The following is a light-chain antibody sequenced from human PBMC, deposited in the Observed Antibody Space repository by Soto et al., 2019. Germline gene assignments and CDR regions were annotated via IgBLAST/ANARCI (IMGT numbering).Light chain of an antibody. CDR2: GAS. J-gene: IGKJ5*01. Sequence: EIVMTQSPATLSVSPGGRATLSCRASQSVTSNLAWYQQKPGQAPRLLIYGASTRATGIPDRFSGSGSGTDFTLTISRLEPEDFAVYYCQQYSSSLITFGQGTRLEI. CDR1: QSVTSN. CDR3: QQYSSSLIT. V-gene: IGKV3-15*01.